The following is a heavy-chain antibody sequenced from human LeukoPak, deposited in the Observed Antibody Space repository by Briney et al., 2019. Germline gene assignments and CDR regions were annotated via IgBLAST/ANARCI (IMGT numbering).Heavy chain of an antibody. V-gene: IGHV1-8*01. CDR2: MNPNNGNT. Sequence: ASVKVPCKASGYTFTSYDIQWVRQATGQGLEWMGWMNPNNGNTGYAQKFQGRVTMTRNTSISTAYMELSSLRSEDTAVYYCARDSSGWYHWFDPWGQGTLVTVSS. CDR1: GYTFTSYD. CDR3: ARDSSGWYHWFDP. D-gene: IGHD6-19*01. J-gene: IGHJ5*02.